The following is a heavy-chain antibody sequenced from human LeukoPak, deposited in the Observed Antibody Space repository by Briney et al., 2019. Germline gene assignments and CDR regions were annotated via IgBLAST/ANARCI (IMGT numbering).Heavy chain of an antibody. V-gene: IGHV3-23*01. D-gene: IGHD6-19*01. CDR3: AKGQQWLVPGTYFDY. CDR2: ISGSGGST. CDR1: GFTFSSYA. Sequence: GGSLRLSCAASGFTFSSYAMSWVRQAPGKGLEWVSAISGSGGSTYYADSVKGRFTTSRDNSKNTLYLQMNSLRAEDTAVYYCAKGQQWLVPGTYFDYWGQGTLVTVSS. J-gene: IGHJ4*02.